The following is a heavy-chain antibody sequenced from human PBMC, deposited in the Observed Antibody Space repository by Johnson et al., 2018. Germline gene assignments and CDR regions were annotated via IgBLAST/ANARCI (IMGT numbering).Heavy chain of an antibody. J-gene: IGHJ6*02. CDR2: IIPILGIA. Sequence: QVQLVQSGAEVKKPGSSVKVSCKASGGTFSSYTISWVRQAPGQGLEWMGRIIPILGIANYAQKFQGRVTITADKSTSTAYMELSSLRSGETAVYYCARDPLYRSWYHSYGMDVWGQGTTVTVSS. CDR3: ARDPLYRSWYHSYGMDV. V-gene: IGHV1-69*04. CDR1: GGTFSSYT. D-gene: IGHD6-6*01.